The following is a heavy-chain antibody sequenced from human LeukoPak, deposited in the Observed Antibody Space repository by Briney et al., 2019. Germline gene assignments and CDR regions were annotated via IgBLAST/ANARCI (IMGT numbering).Heavy chain of an antibody. CDR1: GGSISSYY. D-gene: IGHD2-2*01. CDR2: IYTSWST. CDR3: ARVVVVPAAMSGYYYYYGMDV. Sequence: PSETLSLTCTVSGGSISSYYWSWIRQPAGKGLERIGRIYTSWSTNYNPPLKSRVTMSVDTSKNQFSLKLSSVTAADTAVYYCARVVVVPAAMSGYYYYYGMDVWGQGTTVTVSS. J-gene: IGHJ6*02. V-gene: IGHV4-4*07.